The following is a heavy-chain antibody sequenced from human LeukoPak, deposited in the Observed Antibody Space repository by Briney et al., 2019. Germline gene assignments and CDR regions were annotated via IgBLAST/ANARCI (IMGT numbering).Heavy chain of an antibody. Sequence: SETLSLTCTVSGGSISSYYWSWIQQPPGKGLEWIGSIYYSGSTNYNPSLKSRVTISVDTSKNQFSLKLSSVTAADTAVYYCARALEGYSSSWYRNRYYFDYWGQGTLVTVSS. CDR3: ARALEGYSSSWYRNRYYFDY. D-gene: IGHD6-13*01. J-gene: IGHJ4*02. V-gene: IGHV4-59*01. CDR1: GGSISSYY. CDR2: IYYSGST.